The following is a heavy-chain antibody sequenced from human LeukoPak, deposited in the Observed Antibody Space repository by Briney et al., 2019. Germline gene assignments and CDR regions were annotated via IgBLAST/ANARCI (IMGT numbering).Heavy chain of an antibody. CDR2: IIPIFGTA. D-gene: IGHD2-15*01. J-gene: IGHJ6*04. CDR3: ARGLGYCNGPSGRCLVYYYGMDV. CDR1: GGTFSSYA. V-gene: IGHV1-69*13. Sequence: ASVKVSCKASGGTFSSYAISWVRQAPGQGLEWMAGIIPIFGTANYAQKFQGRVTITADESTSTAYMELSSLRSEDTAVYYCARGLGYCNGPSGRCLVYYYGMDVWGKGTTVTVSS.